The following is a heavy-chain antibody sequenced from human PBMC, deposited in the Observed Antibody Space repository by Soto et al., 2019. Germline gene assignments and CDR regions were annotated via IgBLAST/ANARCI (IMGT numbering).Heavy chain of an antibody. CDR1: GAALNSGSYY. V-gene: IGHV4-31*03. Sequence: SETLSLTCSVSGAALNSGSYYWSWIRQVPGKGLEWIGHIYVTGAVDYNPSLRDRITISQDTSERQFSLNLRLVTAADTAVYYCARLRIATNNYKWFDPWGQGTLVTVSS. CDR2: IYVTGAV. J-gene: IGHJ5*02. CDR3: ARLRIATNNYKWFDP. D-gene: IGHD2-21*01.